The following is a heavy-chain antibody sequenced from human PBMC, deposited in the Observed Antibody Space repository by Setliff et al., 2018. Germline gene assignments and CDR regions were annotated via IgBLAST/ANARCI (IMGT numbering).Heavy chain of an antibody. CDR2: LYYSGNT. CDR1: GGSISSYS. J-gene: IGHJ6*03. Sequence: SETLSLTCNVSGGSISSYSWSWIRQAPGKGLEWIGYLYYSGNTNYNPSLKSQVTKSGDTSQNYFSLKLTSVTEADTAVYYCARGPPGYYYYMNVWGQGTTVTVSS. CDR3: ARGPPGYYYYMNV. V-gene: IGHV4-59*01.